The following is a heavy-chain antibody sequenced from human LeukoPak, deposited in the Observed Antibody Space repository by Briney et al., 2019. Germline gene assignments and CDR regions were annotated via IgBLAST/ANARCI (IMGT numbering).Heavy chain of an antibody. CDR3: ARTPGIAAARTGIDI. Sequence: PSETLSLTCTVSGVSISSYYWSWVRQPPGKGLEWIGYIYYRGSTNYNPSLKSRVTISVDTSKNQFSLKLSSVTAADTAVYYCARTPGIAAARTGIDIWGQGTMVTVSS. J-gene: IGHJ3*02. V-gene: IGHV4-59*01. CDR1: GVSISSYY. D-gene: IGHD6-13*01. CDR2: IYYRGST.